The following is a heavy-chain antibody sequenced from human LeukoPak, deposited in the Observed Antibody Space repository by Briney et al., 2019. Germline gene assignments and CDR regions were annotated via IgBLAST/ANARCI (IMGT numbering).Heavy chain of an antibody. CDR3: ARGPRGGAFDI. V-gene: IGHV4-34*01. D-gene: IGHD3-10*01. CDR1: GGSFSGYY. CDR2: INHSGST. Sequence: SETLSLTCAVYGGSFSGYYWSWIRQPPGKGLEWIGEINHSGSTNYNPSLKSRVTISVDTSKNQFSLKLSSVTAADTAVYYCARGPRGGAFDIWGQGTMVTVS. J-gene: IGHJ3*02.